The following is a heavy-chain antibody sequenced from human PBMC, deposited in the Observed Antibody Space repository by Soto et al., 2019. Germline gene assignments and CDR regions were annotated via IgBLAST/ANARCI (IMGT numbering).Heavy chain of an antibody. Sequence: EVQLVESGGGLVKPGGSLRLSCAASGFTFSSYGMNWVRQAPGKGLEWVSSISSSSSYIYYADSVKGRFTISRDNAKNSLNLQMNSLRAEDTAVYYCARGGDCSSTSCYRDYYYYGMDVWGQGTTVTVSS. V-gene: IGHV3-21*01. CDR2: ISSSSSYI. CDR1: GFTFSSYG. CDR3: ARGGDCSSTSCYRDYYYYGMDV. J-gene: IGHJ6*02. D-gene: IGHD2-2*02.